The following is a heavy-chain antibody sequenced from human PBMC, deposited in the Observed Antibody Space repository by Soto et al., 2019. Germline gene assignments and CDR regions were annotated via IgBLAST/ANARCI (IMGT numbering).Heavy chain of an antibody. J-gene: IGHJ4*02. D-gene: IGHD2-2*01. V-gene: IGHV3-23*01. CDR2: ITGSGGVT. CDR1: GFTFNNYA. Sequence: GGSLRLSCAASGFTFNNYAMGWVRQASGKGLEWVSAITGSGGVTYSADSVKGRFTISRDNSKNTLYLQMNSLRAEDTAIYYCAKLGSSSWSPHYYFDYWGQGTLVTVSS. CDR3: AKLGSSSWSPHYYFDY.